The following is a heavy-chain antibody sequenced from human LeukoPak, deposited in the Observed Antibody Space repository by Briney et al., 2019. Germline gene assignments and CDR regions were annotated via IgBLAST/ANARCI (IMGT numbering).Heavy chain of an antibody. CDR1: GFIFSSYN. CDR2: IWYDGSNN. D-gene: IGHD1-20*01. J-gene: IGHJ6*03. V-gene: IGHV3-33*01. Sequence: PGRSLRLSCAASGFIFSSYNMFWVRRAPGKGLEWVAVIWYDGSNNYYAESVKGRFIISRDTSKNTLYLQMNSLRAEDTAMYYCAMAPNWNPYCVHVWGKGTTVTVSS. CDR3: AMAPNWNPYCVHV.